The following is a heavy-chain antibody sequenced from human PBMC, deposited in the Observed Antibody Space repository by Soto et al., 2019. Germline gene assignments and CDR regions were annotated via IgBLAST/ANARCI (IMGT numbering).Heavy chain of an antibody. CDR3: ARGGRXATTTIGYYYYYYGMDV. J-gene: IGHJ6*02. CDR2: IYYSGST. Sequence: PSGSLSLTCTASGGSVSSYYVSWIRQPPGKGLEWIGYIYYSGSTNYNPSLKSRVTISVDTSKNQFSLKLSSVTAADTAVYYCARGGRXATTTIGYYYYYYGMDVWGQGTTVTVSS. CDR1: GGSVSSYY. D-gene: IGHD5-12*01. V-gene: IGHV4-59*02.